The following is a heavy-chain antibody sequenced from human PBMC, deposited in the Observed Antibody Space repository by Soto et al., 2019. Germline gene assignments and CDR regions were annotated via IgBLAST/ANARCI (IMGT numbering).Heavy chain of an antibody. CDR2: ISAYNSNT. J-gene: IGHJ5*02. D-gene: IGHD3-10*01. Sequence: ASVKVSCKASGYIFTTYSIAWVRQAPGQGLEWMGWISAYNSNTNYAQKFQGRVTMTTDTSTNTAYMELRSLRSDDTAVYYCARDRYYYGSGSYYISWFDPWGQGTLVTVSS. V-gene: IGHV1-18*01. CDR1: GYIFTTYS. CDR3: ARDRYYYGSGSYYISWFDP.